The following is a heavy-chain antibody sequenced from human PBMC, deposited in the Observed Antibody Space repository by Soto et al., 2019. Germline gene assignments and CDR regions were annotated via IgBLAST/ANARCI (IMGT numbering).Heavy chain of an antibody. CDR3: ATRDPGHY. Sequence: QVQMVQSGAEVKKPGASVKVSCKASGHTFTGHHMHWVRQAPGQGLEWMGIISPDGGRTSYAQKFQGRVTMTRDTSTSTVYMELSSLRSEDTAVYYCATRDPGHYWGQGTLVTVSS. CDR2: ISPDGGRT. V-gene: IGHV1-46*01. CDR1: GHTFTGHH. J-gene: IGHJ4*02.